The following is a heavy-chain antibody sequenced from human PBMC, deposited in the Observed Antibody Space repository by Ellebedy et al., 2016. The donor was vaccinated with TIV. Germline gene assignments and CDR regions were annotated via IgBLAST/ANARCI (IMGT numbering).Heavy chain of an antibody. Sequence: PGGSLRLSCAASGFTFSSYGMHWVRQAPGKGPEWVAIISYDGSNEVYADSVKGRFTISRDNSKNTLSLQLNSLRADDTAVYYCARGMTNHYFDYWGQGTLVTVSS. CDR2: ISYDGSNE. V-gene: IGHV3-30*03. CDR1: GFTFSSYG. D-gene: IGHD4-11*01. CDR3: ARGMTNHYFDY. J-gene: IGHJ4*02.